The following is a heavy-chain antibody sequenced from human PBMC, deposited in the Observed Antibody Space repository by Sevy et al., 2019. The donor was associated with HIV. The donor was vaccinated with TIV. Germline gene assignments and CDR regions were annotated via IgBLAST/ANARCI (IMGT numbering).Heavy chain of an antibody. CDR3: AREGCSKPHDY. V-gene: IGHV3-23*01. CDR1: GFNFNIYS. J-gene: IGHJ4*02. D-gene: IGHD3-10*02. CDR2: LSFGCGKI. Sequence: GGSLRLSCVASGFNFNIYSFSWVRQTPGKGLEWVSTLSFGCGKINYADSLQGRFTISRDDSKNTLYLEMNSLRVEKTAIYYCAREGCSKPHDYWGQGTLVTVSS.